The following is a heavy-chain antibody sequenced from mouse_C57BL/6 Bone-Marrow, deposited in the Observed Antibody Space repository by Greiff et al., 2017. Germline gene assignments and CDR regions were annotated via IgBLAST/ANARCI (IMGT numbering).Heavy chain of an antibody. J-gene: IGHJ1*03. V-gene: IGHV1-5*01. D-gene: IGHD1-1*01. CDR3: TREGYYYGSFYWYFDV. Sequence: EVQLQQSGTVLARPGASVKMSCKTSGYTFTSYWMHWVKQRPGQGLEWIGAIYPGNSDTSYNQKFKGKVKLTAVTSASTAYMELSSLTNEDSAVYYCTREGYYYGSFYWYFDVWGTGTTVTVSS. CDR2: IYPGNSDT. CDR1: GYTFTSYW.